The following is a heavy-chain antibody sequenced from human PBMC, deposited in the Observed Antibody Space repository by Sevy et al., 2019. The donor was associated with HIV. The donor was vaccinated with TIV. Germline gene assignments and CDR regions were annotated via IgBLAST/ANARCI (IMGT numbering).Heavy chain of an antibody. J-gene: IGHJ3*02. D-gene: IGHD2-15*01. V-gene: IGHV3-30-3*01. Sequence: GGSLRLSCAASGFTFSSYAMHWVRQAPGKGLEWVAVISYDGSNKYYADSVKGRFTISRDNSKNTLYLQMNSLRAEDTAVYYCAREGDIVVVVAATALDIWGQGTMVTVSS. CDR2: ISYDGSNK. CDR1: GFTFSSYA. CDR3: AREGDIVVVVAATALDI.